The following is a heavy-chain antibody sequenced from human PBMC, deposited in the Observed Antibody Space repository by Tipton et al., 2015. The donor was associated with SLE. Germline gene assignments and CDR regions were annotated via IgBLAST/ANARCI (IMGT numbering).Heavy chain of an antibody. CDR1: GYTFNSYG. Sequence: QSGPEEKKPGASVKVSCKASGYTFNSYGISWVRQAPGQGLEWMGWISAYNGNTNYAQKIQGRVTMTTDTSTSTAYMELRSLRSDDTAVYYGAIPRGIAARDDAFDIWGQGTMVTVSS. CDR3: AIPRGIAARDDAFDI. V-gene: IGHV1-18*01. D-gene: IGHD6-6*01. CDR2: ISAYNGNT. J-gene: IGHJ3*02.